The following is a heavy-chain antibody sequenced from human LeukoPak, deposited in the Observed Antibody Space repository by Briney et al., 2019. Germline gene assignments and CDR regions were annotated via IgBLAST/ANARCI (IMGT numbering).Heavy chain of an antibody. V-gene: IGHV3-23*01. CDR1: GFTFSSYG. Sequence: GGSLRLSCAASGFTFSSYGLSWVRQAPGKGLEWVSTVSGSGYNTYYADSVQGRFTIPRENSANTLYLQMNSLRAEDTALYYCAKHSGSYFIYYVDSWGQGTLVSVSS. CDR2: VSGSGYNT. J-gene: IGHJ4*02. CDR3: AKHSGSYFIYYVDS. D-gene: IGHD1-26*01.